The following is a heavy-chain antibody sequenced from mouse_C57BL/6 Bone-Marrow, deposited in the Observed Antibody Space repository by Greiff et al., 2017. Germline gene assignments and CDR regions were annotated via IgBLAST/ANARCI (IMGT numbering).Heavy chain of an antibody. CDR3: ARYYYGSIYGYAMDD. J-gene: IGHJ4*01. D-gene: IGHD1-1*01. Sequence: QVQLQQSGAELVRPGTSVKMSCKASGYTFTNYWIGWAKQRPGHGLEWIGDIYPGGGYTNYNEKVKGKATLTADKSSSTAYMQFSSLTSEDSAIYCWARYYYGSIYGYAMDDWGQGTSVTVSS. V-gene: IGHV1-63*01. CDR2: IYPGGGYT. CDR1: GYTFTNYW.